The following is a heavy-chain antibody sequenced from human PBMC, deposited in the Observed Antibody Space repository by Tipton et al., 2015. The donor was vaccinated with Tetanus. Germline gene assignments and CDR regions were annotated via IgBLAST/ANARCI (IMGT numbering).Heavy chain of an antibody. Sequence: SLRLSCSASGFPFTTYWMHWVRQAPGKGLVWVSHISSDGSDTNYADSVKGRFTISRDNAKNTLYLQMNSLRAEDTAVYYCARLSANSYGYPQFDYWGQGTLVTVSS. D-gene: IGHD5-18*01. J-gene: IGHJ4*02. CDR3: ARLSANSYGYPQFDY. CDR2: ISSDGSDT. CDR1: GFPFTTYW. V-gene: IGHV3-74*01.